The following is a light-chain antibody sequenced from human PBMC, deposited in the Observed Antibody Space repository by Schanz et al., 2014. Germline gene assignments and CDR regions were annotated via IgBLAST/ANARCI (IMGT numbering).Light chain of an antibody. CDR3: QQYDTWWT. Sequence: EIVMTQSPATLSVSPGERATLSCRASQSVSSNLAWFQQKPGQAPRLLIYGASTRATGFPARFSGSGSGTEFTLTISRLQSEDFAVYYCQQYDTWWTFGPGTKVEVK. V-gene: IGKV3-15*01. CDR2: GAS. CDR1: QSVSSN. J-gene: IGKJ1*01.